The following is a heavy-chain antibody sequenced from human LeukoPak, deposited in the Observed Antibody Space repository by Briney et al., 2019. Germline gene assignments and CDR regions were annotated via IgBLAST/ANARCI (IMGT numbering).Heavy chain of an antibody. D-gene: IGHD2-15*01. CDR3: ARDSNCSGGSCYSGWFDP. Sequence: SETLSLTCTVSGGSISSSYYYWGWIRQPPGKGLEWIGSIYSSGSTYYNPSLKSRVTISVDRSKNQFSLKLSSVTAADTAVYYCARDSNCSGGSCYSGWFDPWGQGTLVTVSS. J-gene: IGHJ5*02. V-gene: IGHV4-39*07. CDR2: IYSSGST. CDR1: GGSISSSYYY.